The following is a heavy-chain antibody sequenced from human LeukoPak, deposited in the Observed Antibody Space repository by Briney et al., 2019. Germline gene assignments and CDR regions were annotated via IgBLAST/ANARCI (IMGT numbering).Heavy chain of an antibody. CDR1: GYTFTSYD. J-gene: IGHJ4*02. V-gene: IGHV1-8*01. D-gene: IGHD1-26*01. Sequence: GASVKVSCRASGYTFTSYDINWVRQATGQGLEWMGWMNPNSGNTGYAQKFQGRVTMTRNTSISTAYMEASGLRSEDTAVYYCTRRAVGSGRQQAYWGQGTLVTVSS. CDR2: MNPNSGNT. CDR3: TRRAVGSGRQQAY.